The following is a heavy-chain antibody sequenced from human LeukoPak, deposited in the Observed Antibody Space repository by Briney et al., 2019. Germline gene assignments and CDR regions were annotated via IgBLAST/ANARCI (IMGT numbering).Heavy chain of an antibody. D-gene: IGHD6-19*01. J-gene: IGHJ4*02. CDR3: ASQTREGIAVAGTGDY. V-gene: IGHV4-39*01. CDR1: GGSISSSSYY. CDR2: IYYSGST. Sequence: SETLSLTCTVSGGSISSSSYYWGWIRQPPGKGLEWIGSIYYSGSTYYNPSLKSRVTISVDTSKNQFSLKLSSVAAADTAVYYCASQTREGIAVAGTGDYWGQGTLVTVSS.